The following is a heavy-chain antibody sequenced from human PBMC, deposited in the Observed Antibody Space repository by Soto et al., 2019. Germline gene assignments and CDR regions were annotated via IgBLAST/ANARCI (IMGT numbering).Heavy chain of an antibody. V-gene: IGHV4-31*03. J-gene: IGHJ4*02. CDR3: ARDYISSSHFDY. Sequence: QIRSHRSTVSGCSIRSLGDHVSWMRQQPGKGLEWIGYIYYSGSTYYNPSLKSRVTISVDTSKNQFSLKPSSVTAAATAVYYSARDYISSSHFDYCGQATPITGS. CDR1: GCSIRSLGDH. D-gene: IGHD6-13*01. CDR2: IYYSGST.